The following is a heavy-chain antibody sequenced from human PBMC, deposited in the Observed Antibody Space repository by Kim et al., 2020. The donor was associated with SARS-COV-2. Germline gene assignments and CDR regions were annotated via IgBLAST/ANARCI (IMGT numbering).Heavy chain of an antibody. D-gene: IGHD4-17*01. CDR3: ARASGDPDYGGNDYYYGMDV. CDR2: TYYRSKWYN. CDR1: GDSVSSNSAA. J-gene: IGHJ6*02. Sequence: SQTLSLTCAISGDSVSSNSAAWNWIRQSPSRGLEWLGRTYYRSKWYNDYAVSVKSRITINPDTSKNQFSLQLNSVTPEDTAVYYCARASGDPDYGGNDYYYGMDVWGQGTTVTVSS. V-gene: IGHV6-1*01.